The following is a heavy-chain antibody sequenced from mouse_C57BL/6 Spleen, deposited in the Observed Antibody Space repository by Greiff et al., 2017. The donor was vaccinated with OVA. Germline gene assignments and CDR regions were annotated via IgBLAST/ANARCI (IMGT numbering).Heavy chain of an antibody. CDR1: GYTFTDYN. D-gene: IGHD1-1*01. J-gene: IGHJ4*01. CDR2: INPNNGGT. V-gene: IGHV1-18*01. CDR3: ARRYYGSSFYAMDY. Sequence: EVQRVESGPELVKPGASVKIPCKASGYTFTDYNMDWVKQSHGKSLEWIGDINPNNGGTIYNQKFKGKATLTVDKSSSTAYMELRSLTSEDTAVYYCARRYYGSSFYAMDYWGQGTSVTVSS.